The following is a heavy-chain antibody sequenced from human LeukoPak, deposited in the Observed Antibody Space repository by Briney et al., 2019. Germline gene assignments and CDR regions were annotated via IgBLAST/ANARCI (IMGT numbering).Heavy chain of an antibody. D-gene: IGHD4-17*01. V-gene: IGHV1-69*13. J-gene: IGHJ3*02. CDR2: IIPIFGTA. CDR3: AREDYGDVGPDAFDI. CDR1: GGTFSSYA. Sequence: SVKVSCKASGGTFSSYAISWVRQAPGQGLEWMGGIIPIFGTANYAQKFQGRVTITADESTSTAYMELSSLRSEDTAVYYCAREDYGDVGPDAFDIWGQGTMVTVSS.